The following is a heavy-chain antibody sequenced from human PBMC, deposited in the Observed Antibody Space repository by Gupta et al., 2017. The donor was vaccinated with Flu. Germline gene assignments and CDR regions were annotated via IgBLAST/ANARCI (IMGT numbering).Heavy chain of an antibody. CDR1: GFTFSSYD. V-gene: IGHV3-13*04. Sequence: EVQLVESGGGLVQPGGSLRLSCAASGFTFSSYDMHWVRQATGKGLEWVSAIGTAGDTYYPGSVKGRFTISRENAKNSLYLQMNSLRAGDTAVYYCARARNYDFSFDYWGQGTLVTVSS. J-gene: IGHJ4*02. D-gene: IGHD3-3*01. CDR2: IGTAGDT. CDR3: ARARNYDFSFDY.